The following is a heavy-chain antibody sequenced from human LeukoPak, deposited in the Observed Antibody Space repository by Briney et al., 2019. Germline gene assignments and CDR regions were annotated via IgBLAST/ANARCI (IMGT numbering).Heavy chain of an antibody. D-gene: IGHD3-10*01. V-gene: IGHV3-23*01. CDR2: ISGNGDST. CDR3: AKDPIYYVSGRFDI. Sequence: PGGSLRLSCAASGFTFSSYAMSWVRQAPGKALEWVSTISGNGDSTYYGDSVKGRFTISRDKSKNTLYLQMNSLRAEDTAVYYCAKDPIYYVSGRFDIWGQGTMVTVSS. J-gene: IGHJ3*02. CDR1: GFTFSSYA.